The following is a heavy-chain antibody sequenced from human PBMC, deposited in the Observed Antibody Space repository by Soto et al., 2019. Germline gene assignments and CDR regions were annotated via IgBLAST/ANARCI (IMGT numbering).Heavy chain of an antibody. J-gene: IGHJ4*02. Sequence: QVQLVESGGGVVQPGRSLKLSCAASGFTFTSFSMQWVRQAPGKGLEWVAVISYDGSIEYYADSVKGRFTISRDNSKNTLYLQMYSLRTEDKAVYFCAREWSTSGDLDYWGQGPLVTVSS. CDR1: GFTFTSFS. CDR3: AREWSTSGDLDY. CDR2: ISYDGSIE. D-gene: IGHD3-10*01. V-gene: IGHV3-30-3*01.